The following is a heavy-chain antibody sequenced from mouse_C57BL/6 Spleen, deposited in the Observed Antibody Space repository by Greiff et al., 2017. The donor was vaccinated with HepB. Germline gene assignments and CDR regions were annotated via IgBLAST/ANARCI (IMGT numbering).Heavy chain of an antibody. D-gene: IGHD3-2*02. J-gene: IGHJ2*01. CDR3: ARSVDSSGPFDY. V-gene: IGHV1-54*01. CDR2: INPGSGGT. Sequence: QVQLQQSGAELVRPGTSVKVSCKASGYAFTNYLIEWVKQRPGQGLEWIGVINPGSGGTNYNEKFKGKATLTADKSSSTAYMQLSSLTSEDSAVYFCARSVDSSGPFDYWGQGTTLTVSS. CDR1: GYAFTNYL.